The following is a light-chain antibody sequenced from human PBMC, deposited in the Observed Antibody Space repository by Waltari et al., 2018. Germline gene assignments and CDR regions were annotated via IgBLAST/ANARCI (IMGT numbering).Light chain of an antibody. CDR2: AAS. CDR3: LQYNSHPFT. CDR1: QCISTY. V-gene: IGKV1-17*01. Sequence: DIQMNQSPASLSASAGDTVTITCRASQCISTYLNWYQQKPGKAPKRLIYAASSLESGVPSRFSGSGSGTDFTLTISSLQPEDFATYYCLQYNSHPFTFGPGTKLDIK. J-gene: IGKJ3*01.